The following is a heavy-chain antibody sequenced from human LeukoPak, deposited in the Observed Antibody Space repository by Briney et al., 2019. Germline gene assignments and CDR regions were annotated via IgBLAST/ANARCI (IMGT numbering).Heavy chain of an antibody. Sequence: GGSLRLSCAASGFTFSGYVMHWVRQAPGKGLEWVAVISVDGNNKYYGDSVKGRFTISRDNSKNTLYLQISSLRPEDTAVYYCAKDQSQWGQGTLVIVSS. V-gene: IGHV3-30*18. CDR2: ISVDGNNK. CDR1: GFTFSGYV. J-gene: IGHJ4*02. CDR3: AKDQSQ.